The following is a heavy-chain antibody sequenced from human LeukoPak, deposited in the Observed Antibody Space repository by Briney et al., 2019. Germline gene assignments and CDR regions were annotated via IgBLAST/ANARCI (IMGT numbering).Heavy chain of an antibody. V-gene: IGHV4-4*09. D-gene: IGHD6-19*01. J-gene: IGHJ3*02. Sequence: PSETLSLTCTVSGGSISSYYWSWIRQPPGKGLEWIGYIYTSGSTNYNPSLKSRVTISVDTSKNQFSLKLSSVTAADTAVYYCARQKWLGDLFDIWGQGTMVTVSS. CDR1: GGSISSYY. CDR3: ARQKWLGDLFDI. CDR2: IYTSGST.